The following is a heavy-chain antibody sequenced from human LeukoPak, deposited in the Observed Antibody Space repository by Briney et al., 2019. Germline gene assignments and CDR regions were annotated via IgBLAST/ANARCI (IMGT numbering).Heavy chain of an antibody. J-gene: IGHJ4*02. D-gene: IGHD6-19*01. CDR1: GFTFRNYA. Sequence: GGSLRLSCAASGFTFRNYAMSWVRQAPGKGLEWVSSIDGTGDKRYYADSVKGRFTIFRDNSKNTLYLQVNGLRAEDTAAYYCAKVQMGTGWTFDFWGQGTLVTVSS. CDR2: IDGTGDKR. V-gene: IGHV3-23*01. CDR3: AKVQMGTGWTFDF.